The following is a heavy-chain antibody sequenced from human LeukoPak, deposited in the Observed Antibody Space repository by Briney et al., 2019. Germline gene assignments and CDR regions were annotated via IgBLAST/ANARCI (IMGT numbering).Heavy chain of an antibody. J-gene: IGHJ5*02. Sequence: KPGGSLRLSCAASGFTFSDYFMSWIRQAPGKGLEWVSYISGSSSNTKYADSVKGRFTISRDNAKNSLYLQMNSLRAEDTAVYYCVRDSAHVVVVPAVFPPGLDNWFDPWGQGTLITVSS. CDR2: ISGSSSNT. V-gene: IGHV3-11*05. CDR3: VRDSAHVVVVPAVFPPGLDNWFDP. D-gene: IGHD2-2*01. CDR1: GFTFSDYF.